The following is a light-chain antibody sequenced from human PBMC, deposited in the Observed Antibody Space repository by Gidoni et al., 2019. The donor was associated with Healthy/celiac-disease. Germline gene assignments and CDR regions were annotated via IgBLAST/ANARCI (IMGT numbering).Light chain of an antibody. CDR2: AAS. J-gene: IGKJ5*01. Sequence: DIQMTQSPSSVSASVGDRVTITCRASQGISSWLACEQQKPGTAPKLLSYAASSSQSGVPSRCSGSGSGTDFTLTISSLQPDDFATYYCQQANSFPITFGQGTRLEIK. V-gene: IGKV1-12*01. CDR3: QQANSFPIT. CDR1: QGISSW.